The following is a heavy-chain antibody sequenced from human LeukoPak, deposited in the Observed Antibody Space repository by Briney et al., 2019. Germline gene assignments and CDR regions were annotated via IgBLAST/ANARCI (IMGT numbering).Heavy chain of an antibody. Sequence: PGGSLRLSCAASGFTFSSCCMSWVRQAPGKGPEWVSYISSSGSPMYYADSVKGRFSTSRDNAKNSLFLQMDSLRADDTAVYYCARVAAIDYWGQGILVTVSP. V-gene: IGHV3-48*04. CDR1: GFTFSSCC. CDR2: ISSSGSPM. D-gene: IGHD6-25*01. CDR3: ARVAAIDY. J-gene: IGHJ4*02.